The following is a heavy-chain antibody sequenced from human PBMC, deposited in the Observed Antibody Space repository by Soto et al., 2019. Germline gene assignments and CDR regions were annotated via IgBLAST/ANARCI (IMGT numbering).Heavy chain of an antibody. Sequence: QVQLVESGGGVVQPGRSLRLSCAASGFTFSSYGMHWVRQAPCKGLEWVAVISYDGSNKYYADSVKGRFTISRDNSKNTLYLQMNSLRAEDTPMYYCAKDRALLRFLEWLLDDAFDIWGQGTMVTVSS. CDR2: ISYDGSNK. J-gene: IGHJ3*02. CDR3: AKDRALLRFLEWLLDDAFDI. CDR1: GFTFSSYG. D-gene: IGHD3-3*01. V-gene: IGHV3-30*18.